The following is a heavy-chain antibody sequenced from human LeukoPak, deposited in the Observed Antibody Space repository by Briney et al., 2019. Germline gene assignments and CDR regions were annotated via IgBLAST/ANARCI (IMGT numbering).Heavy chain of an antibody. V-gene: IGHV4-59*12. Sequence: PSETLSLTCTVSGGSISSYYWSWIRQPPGKGLEWIGYIYYSGSTNYNPSLKSRVTISADTSKNQFSLKLSSVTAADTAVYYCASEGGYFNYWGQGTLVTVSS. CDR1: GGSISSYY. CDR2: IYYSGST. D-gene: IGHD3-22*01. J-gene: IGHJ4*02. CDR3: ASEGGYFNY.